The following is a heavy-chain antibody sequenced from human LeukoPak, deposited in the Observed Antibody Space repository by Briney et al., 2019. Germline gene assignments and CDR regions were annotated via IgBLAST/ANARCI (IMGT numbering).Heavy chain of an antibody. Sequence: SETLSLTCAVYGGSFSGYYWSWIRQPPGKGLEWIGEINHSGSTNYNPSLKSRVTISVDTSKNQFSLKLSSVTAADTAVYYCARGLGSGWYFLWGQGTLVTVSS. J-gene: IGHJ4*02. D-gene: IGHD6-19*01. V-gene: IGHV4-34*01. CDR3: ARGLGSGWYFL. CDR1: GGSFSGYY. CDR2: INHSGST.